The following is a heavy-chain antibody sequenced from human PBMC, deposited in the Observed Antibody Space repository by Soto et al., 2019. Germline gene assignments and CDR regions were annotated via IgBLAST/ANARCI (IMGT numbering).Heavy chain of an antibody. J-gene: IGHJ4*02. CDR1: GFTFSSYA. V-gene: IGHV3-23*01. CDR2: ISGSGGST. Sequence: GGSLRLSCAASGFTFSSYAMSWVRQAPGKGLEWVSAISGSGGSTYYADSVKGLFTISRDNSKNTLYLQMNSLRAEDTAIYYCAKRSSYSSGPFDYWGQGTLVTVSS. CDR3: AKRSSYSSGPFDY. D-gene: IGHD6-19*01.